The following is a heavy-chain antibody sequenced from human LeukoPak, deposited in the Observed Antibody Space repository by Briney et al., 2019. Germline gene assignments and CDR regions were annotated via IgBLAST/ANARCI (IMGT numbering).Heavy chain of an antibody. CDR2: IIPILGIA. V-gene: IGHV1-69*04. CDR1: GGTFSSYT. Sequence: ASVKVSCKASGGTFSSYTISWVRQAPGQGLEWMGRIIPILGIANYAQKFQGRVTITADKSTSTAYMELSSLRSEDTAVYYCARDLRGYCSGGSCYTDYYYYYMDVWGKGTTVTVSS. J-gene: IGHJ6*03. CDR3: ARDLRGYCSGGSCYTDYYYYYMDV. D-gene: IGHD2-15*01.